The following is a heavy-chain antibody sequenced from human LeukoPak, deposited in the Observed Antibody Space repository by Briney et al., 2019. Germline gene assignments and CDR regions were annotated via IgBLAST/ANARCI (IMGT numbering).Heavy chain of an antibody. CDR1: GGSISSGGYY. V-gene: IGHV4-39*01. J-gene: IGHJ4*02. Sequence: PSETLSLTCTVSGGSISSGGYYWSWIRQHPGKGLEWIGYIYYSGSTYYNPSLKSRVTISVDTSKNQFSLKLSSVTAADTAVYYCARQGLVLGYSSSWPDYWGQGTLVTVSS. D-gene: IGHD6-13*01. CDR2: IYYSGST. CDR3: ARQGLVLGYSSSWPDY.